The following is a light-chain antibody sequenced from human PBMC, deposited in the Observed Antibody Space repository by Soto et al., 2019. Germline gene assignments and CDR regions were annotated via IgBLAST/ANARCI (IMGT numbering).Light chain of an antibody. Sequence: QSLLTQPASVSGSPGQSITSSCTGTSGDIGSYNRVSWYQQHPGKAPKLIIYEVTDRPSGVSNRFSGSKSGNTASLTISGLQAEDEAEYYCSSYTSINTRDYVCGTGTKV. J-gene: IGLJ1*01. CDR3: SSYTSINTRDYV. CDR1: SGDIGSYNR. CDR2: EVT. V-gene: IGLV2-14*01.